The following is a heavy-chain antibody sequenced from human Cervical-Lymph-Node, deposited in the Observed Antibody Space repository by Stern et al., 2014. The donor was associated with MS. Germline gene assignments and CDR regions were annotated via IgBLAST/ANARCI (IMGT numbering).Heavy chain of an antibody. Sequence: VQLVESGAEVKKPGASVKVSCKVSGYTLTELSMHWVRQAPGKGLEWMGGFDPEDGETIYAQKVQGRGTMTEETSTDTAYMELSSLRSDDTAVYYCASHTAMDYYFEYWGQGTLVTVSS. D-gene: IGHD5-18*01. CDR1: GYTLTELS. CDR2: FDPEDGET. V-gene: IGHV1-24*01. CDR3: ASHTAMDYYFEY. J-gene: IGHJ4*02.